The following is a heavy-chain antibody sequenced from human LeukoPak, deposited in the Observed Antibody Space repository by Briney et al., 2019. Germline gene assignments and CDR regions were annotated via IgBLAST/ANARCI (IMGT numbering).Heavy chain of an antibody. CDR3: ARAMRSGYDY. CDR2: ISSSSDSI. V-gene: IGHV3-48*02. J-gene: IGHJ4*02. Sequence: GGSLRLSCAASGFTFSSYGMNWVRQAPGKRLEWVSYISSSSDSIYYADSVRGRFTISRDNAENSLYLQMSSLRDEDTAVYYCARAMRSGYDYWGQGTLVTVSS. D-gene: IGHD5-12*01. CDR1: GFTFSSYG.